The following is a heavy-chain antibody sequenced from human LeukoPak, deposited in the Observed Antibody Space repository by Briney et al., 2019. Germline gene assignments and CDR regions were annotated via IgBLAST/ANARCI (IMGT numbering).Heavy chain of an antibody. CDR1: GYTFTSYA. J-gene: IGHJ3*02. CDR3: ARGLRELWFGELGVDDAFDI. V-gene: IGHV1-3*01. Sequence: ASVKVSCKASGYTFTSYAMHWVRQAPGQRLEWMGWINAGNGNTKYSQKFQGRVTITRDTSASTAYMELSSLRSEDTAVYYCARGLRELWFGELGVDDAFDIWGQGTMVTVSS. CDR2: INAGNGNT. D-gene: IGHD3-10*01.